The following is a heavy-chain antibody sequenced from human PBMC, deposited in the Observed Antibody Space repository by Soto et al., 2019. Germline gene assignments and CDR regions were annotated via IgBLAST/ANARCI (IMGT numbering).Heavy chain of an antibody. V-gene: IGHV4-39*07. Sequence: SETLSLTCTVSGGSISSSSYYWGWIRQPPGKGLEWIGSIYYSGSTYYNPSLKSRVTISADKSISTAYLQWSSLKASDTAMYYCARLGVQFRMDVWGQGTTVTVSS. CDR2: IYYSGST. J-gene: IGHJ6*02. D-gene: IGHD1-1*01. CDR1: GGSISSSSYY. CDR3: ARLGVQFRMDV.